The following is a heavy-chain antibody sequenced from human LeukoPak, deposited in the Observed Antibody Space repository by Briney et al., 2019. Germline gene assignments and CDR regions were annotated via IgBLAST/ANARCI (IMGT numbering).Heavy chain of an antibody. CDR2: MNPNSGNT. Sequence: ASVKVSCKASGYTFTGYNMHWVRQAPGQGLEWMGWMNPNSGNTGYAQKFQGRVTITRNTSISTAYMELSSLRSEDTAVYYCARGSTPTPQSSPRFWSVTYYYYMDVWGKGTTVTVSS. D-gene: IGHD3-3*01. J-gene: IGHJ6*03. V-gene: IGHV1-8*03. CDR3: ARGSTPTPQSSPRFWSVTYYYYMDV. CDR1: GYTFTGYN.